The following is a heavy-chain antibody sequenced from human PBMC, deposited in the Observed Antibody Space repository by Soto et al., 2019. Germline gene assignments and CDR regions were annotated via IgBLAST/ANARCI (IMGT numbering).Heavy chain of an antibody. CDR2: IIPILGIA. J-gene: IGHJ3*02. D-gene: IGHD4-17*01. CDR3: AAIMGPGDYHAFDI. CDR1: GGTFSSYT. V-gene: IGHV1-69*02. Sequence: ASVKVSCKASGGTFSSYTISWVRQAPGQGLEWMGRIIPILGIANYAQKFQGRVTITADKSTSTAYMELSSLRSEDTAVYYCAAIMGPGDYHAFDIWGQGTMVTVSS.